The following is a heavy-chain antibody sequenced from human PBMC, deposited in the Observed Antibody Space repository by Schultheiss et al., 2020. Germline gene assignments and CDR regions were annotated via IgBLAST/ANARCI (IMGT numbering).Heavy chain of an antibody. V-gene: IGHV1-18*01. CDR2: ISADNGNT. CDR3: ARGLLVVGVHNWFDP. Sequence: ASVKVSCKASGYTFTSYGISWVRQAPGQGLEWMGWISADNGNTLYAQKVQGRVTMSTDTSTSTAYLELRSLRSEDTAVYYCARGLLVVGVHNWFDPWGQGTLVTVSS. J-gene: IGHJ5*02. CDR1: GYTFTSYG. D-gene: IGHD2-15*01.